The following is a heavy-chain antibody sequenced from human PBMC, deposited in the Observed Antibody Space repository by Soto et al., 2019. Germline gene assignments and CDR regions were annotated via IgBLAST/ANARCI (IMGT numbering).Heavy chain of an antibody. D-gene: IGHD5-12*01. J-gene: IGHJ4*02. CDR2: INVAKGET. Sequence: ASVKVSCKASGYTFSMYAVHWLRQAPGQRLEWMGWINVAKGETEYSEKFQGRVTITRDTSASTGYMELSSLRSEDTAVYYCARDNRGGSDYTSYYSDFDYWGQGTLVPVSS. CDR3: ARDNRGGSDYTSYYSDFDY. V-gene: IGHV1-3*01. CDR1: GYTFSMYA.